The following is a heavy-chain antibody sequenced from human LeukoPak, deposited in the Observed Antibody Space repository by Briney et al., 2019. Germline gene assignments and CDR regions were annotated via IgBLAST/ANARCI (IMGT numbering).Heavy chain of an antibody. D-gene: IGHD3-22*01. CDR2: IYPGDSDT. Sequence: GESLKISCKDSGYSFTSYWIGWVRQMPGKGLEWMGIIYPGDSDTRYSPSFQGQVTISADKSISTAYLQWSSLKSSDTAMYYCARRYDSTEDAFDIWGQGTMVTVSS. CDR1: GYSFTSYW. V-gene: IGHV5-51*01. CDR3: ARRYDSTEDAFDI. J-gene: IGHJ3*02.